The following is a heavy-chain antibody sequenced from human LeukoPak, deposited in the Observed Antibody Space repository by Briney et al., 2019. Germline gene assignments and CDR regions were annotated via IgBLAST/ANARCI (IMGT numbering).Heavy chain of an antibody. CDR3: ARGTGIVATIDTPPFDY. J-gene: IGHJ4*02. V-gene: IGHV4-34*01. CDR2: INHSGST. D-gene: IGHD5-12*01. CDR1: GGSFSGYY. Sequence: PSETLSLTCAVYGGSFSGYYWNWIRHPPGKGLELIGEINHSGSTNYNPSLKSRVTISVDTSKNQFSLKLSSVTAADTAVYYCARGTGIVATIDTPPFDYWGQGTLVTVSS.